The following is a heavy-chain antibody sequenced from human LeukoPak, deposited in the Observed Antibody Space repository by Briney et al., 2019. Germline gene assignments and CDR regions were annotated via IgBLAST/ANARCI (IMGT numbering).Heavy chain of an antibody. CDR3: ARDNYGYLRGFDP. J-gene: IGHJ5*02. Sequence: GGSLRLSCAASGFTFSSYGMHWVRQAPGKGLEWVAFIRYDGSNKYYADSVKGRFTISRDNSKNTLYLQMNSLRAEDTAAYYCARDNYGYLRGFDPWGQGTLVTVSS. V-gene: IGHV3-30*02. D-gene: IGHD5-18*01. CDR1: GFTFSSYG. CDR2: IRYDGSNK.